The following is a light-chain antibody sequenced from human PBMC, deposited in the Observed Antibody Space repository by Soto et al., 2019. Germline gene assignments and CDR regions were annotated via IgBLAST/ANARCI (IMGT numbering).Light chain of an antibody. V-gene: IGLV2-14*01. CDR1: SGDVGGYDY. Sequence: QSVLTQPASVSGSPGQSIAISCTGTSGDVGGYDYVSWYQQHPDKAPKLMIYEVTKRPSWVSNRFPGSKSGNTASLTISGLQPEDEADYYCSSHTSGSTRVFGSGTKVTVL. J-gene: IGLJ1*01. CDR2: EVT. CDR3: SSHTSGSTRV.